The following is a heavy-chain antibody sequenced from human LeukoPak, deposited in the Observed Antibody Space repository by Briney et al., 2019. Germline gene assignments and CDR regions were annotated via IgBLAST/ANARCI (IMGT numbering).Heavy chain of an antibody. CDR3: ARLEYSGSSDAFDI. V-gene: IGHV4-59*08. D-gene: IGHD1-26*01. CDR1: GGSISSYY. Sequence: SETLSLTCTVSGGSISSYYWSWIRQPPGKGLEWIGYIYYSGSTNCNPSLKSRVTISVDTSKNQFSLKLSSVTAADTAVYYCARLEYSGSSDAFDIWGQGTMVTVSS. J-gene: IGHJ3*02. CDR2: IYYSGST.